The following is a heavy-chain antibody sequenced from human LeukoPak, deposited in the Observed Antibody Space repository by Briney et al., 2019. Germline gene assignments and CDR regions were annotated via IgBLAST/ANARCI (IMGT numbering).Heavy chain of an antibody. CDR2: ISHDGSNK. D-gene: IGHD3-22*01. Sequence: GSLRLSCAASGFTFSSYAMHWVRQAPGKGLEWVTVISHDGSNKYYADSVKGRFTISRDNSKNTLYLQMNSLRAEDTAVYYCARPYYYDSSGYYYEYFQHWGQGTLVTVSS. V-gene: IGHV3-30-3*01. CDR3: ARPYYYDSSGYYYEYFQH. J-gene: IGHJ1*01. CDR1: GFTFSSYA.